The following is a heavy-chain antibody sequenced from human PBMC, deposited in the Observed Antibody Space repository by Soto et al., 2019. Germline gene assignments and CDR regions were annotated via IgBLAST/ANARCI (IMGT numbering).Heavy chain of an antibody. D-gene: IGHD3-10*01. V-gene: IGHV3-21*01. CDR1: GFTFSTYS. CDR2: ISASTDYI. J-gene: IGHJ3*02. CDR3: ARGKYYHGSEICPFDI. Sequence: GGSLRLSCAASGFTFSTYSMNWVRQAPGKGLEWVSSISASTDYIYYADSVQGRFTISRDNAKNSLYLQMNSLRDEDTAVYYCARGKYYHGSEICPFDIWGQGTMVTVSS.